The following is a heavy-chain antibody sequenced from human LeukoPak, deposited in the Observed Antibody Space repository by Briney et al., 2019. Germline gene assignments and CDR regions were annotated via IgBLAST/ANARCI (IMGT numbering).Heavy chain of an antibody. CDR1: GVAIRSYC. D-gene: IGHD6-19*01. V-gene: IGHV4-59*12. CDR2: ISYSGST. CDR3: ARETDLTVAGGFRNAFDI. Sequence: PSETLSLTCSVSGVAIRSYCWSWIRQSPGRGLEWIGDISYSGSTRYNPSLESRVTMSQDTSKNQFSLEVNSVTAADSAVYYCARETDLTVAGGFRNAFDIWGQGTRVTVSS. J-gene: IGHJ3*02.